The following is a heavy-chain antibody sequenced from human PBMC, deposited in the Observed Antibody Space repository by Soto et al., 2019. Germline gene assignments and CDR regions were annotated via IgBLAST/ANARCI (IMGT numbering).Heavy chain of an antibody. J-gene: IGHJ4*02. Sequence: GGSLRLSCAASGFIFSDYSMNWVRQAPGKGLEWVSSISSCSSYIYYADSVKGRFTISRDNAKNSLYLQMNSLRDEDTAVYYCASARSTVTTTPFDYWGQGTLVTVSS. CDR2: ISSCSSYI. CDR1: GFIFSDYS. CDR3: ASARSTVTTTPFDY. D-gene: IGHD4-17*01. V-gene: IGHV3-21*01.